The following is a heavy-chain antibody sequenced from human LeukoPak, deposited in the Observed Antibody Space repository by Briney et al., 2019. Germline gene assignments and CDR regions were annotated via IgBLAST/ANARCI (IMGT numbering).Heavy chain of an antibody. V-gene: IGHV4-59*01. J-gene: IGHJ4*02. D-gene: IGHD2-2*01. CDR2: VYYSGST. CDR1: VGSISNYY. Sequence: SETLSLTCTVSVGSISNYYWTWIRQPPGKGLEWIGYVYYSGSTNYNPSLKSRVTISVDTSKHQFSLKLSSVTAADTAVYYCARSKYHLLYWGQGTLVTVSS. CDR3: ARSKYHLLY.